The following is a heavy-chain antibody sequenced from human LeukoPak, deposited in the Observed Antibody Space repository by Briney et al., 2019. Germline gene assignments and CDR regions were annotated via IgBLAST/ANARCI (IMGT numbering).Heavy chain of an antibody. J-gene: IGHJ4*02. D-gene: IGHD6-19*01. CDR2: ISSSSSYI. Sequence: GGSLRLSWAASEFTFSSYSMNWVRQAPGKGLEWVSSISSSSSYIYYADSVKGRFTISRDNAKNSLYLQMNSLRAEDTAVYYCARSPSSSGFDYWGQGTLVTVSS. V-gene: IGHV3-21*01. CDR1: EFTFSSYS. CDR3: ARSPSSSGFDY.